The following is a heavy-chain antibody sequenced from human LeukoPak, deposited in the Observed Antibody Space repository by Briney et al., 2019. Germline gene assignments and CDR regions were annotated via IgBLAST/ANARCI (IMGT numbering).Heavy chain of an antibody. CDR2: IWYDGSNK. Sequence: GRSLRLSCAASGFTFSSYGMHWVRQAPGKGLEWVAVIWYDGSNKYYADSVKGRITISRDNSRNTLYLQMNSLRAEDAAVYYCARAVVPAAHLQFDPWGQGTLVTVSS. CDR3: ARAVVPAAHLQFDP. CDR1: GFTFSSYG. D-gene: IGHD2-2*01. V-gene: IGHV3-33*01. J-gene: IGHJ5*02.